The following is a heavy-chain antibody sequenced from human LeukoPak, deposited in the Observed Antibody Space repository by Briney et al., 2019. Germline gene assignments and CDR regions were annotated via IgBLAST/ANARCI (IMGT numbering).Heavy chain of an antibody. CDR3: ATKQWLAPPPDS. CDR1: GVTLSKYW. J-gene: IGHJ4*02. V-gene: IGHV3-74*01. Sequence: PGGSLRLSCAASGVTLSKYWMLWVRQAPGKGLESVSRINTDGTVTTYADSVKGRFTVSRDNADNTMFLQMNSVRDEDTAVYYCATKQWLAPPPDSWGQGTPVTVSS. CDR2: INTDGTVT. D-gene: IGHD6-19*01.